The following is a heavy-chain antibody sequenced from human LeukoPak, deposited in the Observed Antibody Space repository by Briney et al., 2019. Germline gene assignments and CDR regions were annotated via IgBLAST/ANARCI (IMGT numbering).Heavy chain of an antibody. CDR2: MKSNSGDT. Sequence: EASVKVSCKTSGYTFTGYDINWVRQAPGQGLEWMGWMKSNSGDTHFAQKFQGRVTMTRNTSISTAFMELSSLRSEDTAVYYCARGEYSSSWYPFDNWGQGSLATVSS. J-gene: IGHJ4*02. V-gene: IGHV1-8*01. CDR3: ARGEYSSSWYPFDN. CDR1: GYTFTGYD. D-gene: IGHD6-13*01.